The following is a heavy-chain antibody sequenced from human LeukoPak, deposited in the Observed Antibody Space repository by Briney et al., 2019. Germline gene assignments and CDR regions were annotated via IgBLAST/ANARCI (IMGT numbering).Heavy chain of an antibody. CDR3: ARGLIRVSAFDI. V-gene: IGHV3-53*01. J-gene: IGHJ3*02. CDR1: GFPVSTTY. CDR2: IYSDGST. Sequence: GGSLSLSCAASGFPVSTTYMSWVRQAPGKGLEWVSVIYSDGSTYYADSVKGRFTISRDNSKNALYLQMNSLRAEDTAVYYCARGLIRVSAFDIWGQGTMVTVSS. D-gene: IGHD3-16*01.